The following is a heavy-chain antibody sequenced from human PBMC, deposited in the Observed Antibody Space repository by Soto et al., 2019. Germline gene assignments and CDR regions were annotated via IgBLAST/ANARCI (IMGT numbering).Heavy chain of an antibody. J-gene: IGHJ4*02. Sequence: QMQLVQSGPEVKKPGTSVKVSCKASGFTFTSSAVQWVRQARGQRLEWIGWIVVGSGNTNYAQKFQERVTITRDMSTSTAYMELSSLRSEDTAVYYCAAGLWFGGSSGLGYWGQGTLVTVSS. D-gene: IGHD3-10*01. CDR3: AAGLWFGGSSGLGY. V-gene: IGHV1-58*01. CDR1: GFTFTSSA. CDR2: IVVGSGNT.